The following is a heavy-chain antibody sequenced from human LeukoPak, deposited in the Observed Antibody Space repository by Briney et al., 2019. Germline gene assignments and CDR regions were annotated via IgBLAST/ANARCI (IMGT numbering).Heavy chain of an antibody. J-gene: IGHJ4*02. CDR3: AAYDSSIPYYFDS. CDR2: TYASGST. V-gene: IGHV4-4*07. D-gene: IGHD3-22*01. CDR1: GDSITSYY. Sequence: PSETLSLTCTVSGDSITSYYWSWIRQPAGKGLEWIGRTYASGSTSYNPSLKSRVTMSVDTSKSQFSLRLSSVTAADTAVYYCAAYDSSIPYYFDSWGQGTLVTVSS.